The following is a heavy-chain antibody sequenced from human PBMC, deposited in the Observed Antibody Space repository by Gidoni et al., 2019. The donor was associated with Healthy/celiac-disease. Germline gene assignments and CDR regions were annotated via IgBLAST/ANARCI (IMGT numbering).Heavy chain of an antibody. D-gene: IGHD2-2*01. CDR3: AKGVPAASDYYYYGMDV. CDR2: ISGSGGST. J-gene: IGHJ6*02. CDR1: GFTFSSYA. Sequence: EVQLLASGGGLVQPGGSLRLSCAASGFTFSSYAMSWVRQAPGKGLEWVSAISGSGGSTYYADSVKGRFTISRDNSKNTLYLQMNSRRAEDTAVYYCAKGVPAASDYYYYGMDVWGQGTTVTVSS. V-gene: IGHV3-23*01.